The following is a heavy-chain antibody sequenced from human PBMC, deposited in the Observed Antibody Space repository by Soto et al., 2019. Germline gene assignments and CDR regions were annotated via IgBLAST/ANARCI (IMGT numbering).Heavy chain of an antibody. CDR2: ISVYNGNT. CDR1: GYTFTSYG. Sequence: WASVKVSCKASGYTFTSYGISWVRQAPGQGLEWMAWISVYNGNTNYAQKLQGRVTLTTDTSTSTAYMELRSLRSHDTAIYYCARPGGIATADPYYFDYWGQGTLVTVSS. CDR3: ARPGGIATADPYYFDY. J-gene: IGHJ4*02. D-gene: IGHD6-13*01. V-gene: IGHV1-18*04.